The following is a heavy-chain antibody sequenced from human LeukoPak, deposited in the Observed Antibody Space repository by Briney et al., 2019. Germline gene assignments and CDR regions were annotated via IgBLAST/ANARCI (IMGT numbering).Heavy chain of an antibody. CDR2: ITYDGSTT. CDR3: AKDPGYTSSWYGIFDY. Sequence: PGRSLRLSCAASGFTFSSYGLHWVRQPPGKGLEWVAVITYDGSTTYYADAVKGRFTISRDNSKNALYLQMNNLRDEDTAVYYCAKDPGYTSSWYGIFDYWGQGTLVTVSS. D-gene: IGHD6-13*01. CDR1: GFTFSSYG. J-gene: IGHJ4*02. V-gene: IGHV3-30*18.